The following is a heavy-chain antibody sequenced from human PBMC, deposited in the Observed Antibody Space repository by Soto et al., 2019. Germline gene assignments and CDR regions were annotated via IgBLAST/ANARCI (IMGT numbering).Heavy chain of an antibody. CDR2: ISGSGGST. Sequence: EVQLLESGGGLVQPGGSLRLSCAASGFTFSSYAMSWVRQAPGKGLEWVSAISGSGGSTYYADSVKGRFTISRDNSKNTLYLQMNSLRAEDTAVYYCAKGNYYDSSGYYWFGFDYWGQGTLVTVSS. V-gene: IGHV3-23*01. D-gene: IGHD3-22*01. J-gene: IGHJ4*02. CDR1: GFTFSSYA. CDR3: AKGNYYDSSGYYWFGFDY.